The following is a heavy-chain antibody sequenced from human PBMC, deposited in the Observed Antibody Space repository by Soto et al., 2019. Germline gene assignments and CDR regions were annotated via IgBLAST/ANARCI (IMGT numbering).Heavy chain of an antibody. D-gene: IGHD2-15*01. CDR1: GYSFTSYW. CDR2: IYPGDSDT. V-gene: IGHV5-51*01. CDR3: AKEVVHYYYGMDV. Sequence: PGESLKISCKGSGYSFTSYWIGWVRQMPGKGLEWMGIIYPGDSDTRYSPSFQGQVTISADKSISTAYLQMNSLRAEDTAVYYCAKEVVHYYYGMDVWGQGTTVTVSS. J-gene: IGHJ6*02.